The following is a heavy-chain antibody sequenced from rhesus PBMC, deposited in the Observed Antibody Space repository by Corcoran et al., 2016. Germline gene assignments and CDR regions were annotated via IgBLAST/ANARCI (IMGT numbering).Heavy chain of an antibody. V-gene: IGHV1-111*02. Sequence: EVQLVQSGAEVKKPGASVKISCKASGYTFTDSYLHWVRQAPGKGLEGRGRVDPEDGEAIHAQKFQDRVTITADTSTDTAYMELSSLRSEDTAVYYCATGAPGIALDYWGQGVLVTVSS. CDR2: VDPEDGEA. CDR3: ATGAPGIALDY. J-gene: IGHJ4*01. D-gene: IGHD5-42*01. CDR1: GYTFTDSY.